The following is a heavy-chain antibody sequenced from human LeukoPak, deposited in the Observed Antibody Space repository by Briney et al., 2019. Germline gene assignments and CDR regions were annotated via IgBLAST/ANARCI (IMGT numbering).Heavy chain of an antibody. CDR2: IGTAGDT. V-gene: IGHV3-13*01. CDR1: GFTFSSYD. D-gene: IGHD6-13*01. J-gene: IGHJ4*02. CDR3: ARGGGSSSWYKFPFDY. Sequence: GGSLRLSCAASGFTFSSYDMHWVRQATGKGLEWVSAIGTAGDTYYPGSVKGRFTISRENAKNSLYLQMNSLRAGDTAVYYCARGGGSSSWYKFPFDYWGQGTLVTVSS.